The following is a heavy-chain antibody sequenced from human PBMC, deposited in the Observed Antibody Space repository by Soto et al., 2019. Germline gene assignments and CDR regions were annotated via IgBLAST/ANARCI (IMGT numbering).Heavy chain of an antibody. CDR3: ARGAEGGASIFDY. Sequence: SETLSLTCTVSGGSISSGGYYWSWIRQHPGKGLEWIGYIYYSGSTYYNPSLKSRVTISVDTSKNQFSLKLSSVTAADTAVYYCARGAEGGASIFDYWGQGTLVTVS. CDR1: GGSISSGGYY. J-gene: IGHJ4*02. V-gene: IGHV4-31*03. D-gene: IGHD1-26*01. CDR2: IYYSGST.